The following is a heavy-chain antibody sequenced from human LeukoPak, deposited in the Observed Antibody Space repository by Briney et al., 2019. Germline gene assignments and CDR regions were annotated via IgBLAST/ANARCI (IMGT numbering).Heavy chain of an antibody. CDR1: GFTFGDYA. CDR2: IRSKAYGGTT. J-gene: IGHJ6*02. V-gene: IGHV3-49*03. Sequence: GGSLRLSCTASGFTFGDYAMSWFRQAPGKGLEWVGFIRSKAYGGTTEYAASVKGRFTISRDDSKSIAYLQMNSLKTEDTAVYYCTRGGSAGYDFWSGYYDYSMDVWGQGTTVTVSS. CDR3: TRGGSAGYDFWSGYYDYSMDV. D-gene: IGHD3-3*01.